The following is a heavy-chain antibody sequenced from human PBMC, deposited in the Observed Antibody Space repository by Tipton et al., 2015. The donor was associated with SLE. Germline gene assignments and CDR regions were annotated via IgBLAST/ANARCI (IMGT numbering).Heavy chain of an antibody. D-gene: IGHD3-22*01. J-gene: IGHJ4*02. V-gene: IGHV4-38-2*01. Sequence: TLSLTCAVSGYSISSGSYWGWIRQPPGKGLEWIGNIYHSGSTYYNPSLKSRVTISVDTSKNQFSLKLNSVTAADTAVYYCARRPYVSSGYFFDYWGQGTLVTVSS. CDR2: IYHSGST. CDR3: ARRPYVSSGYFFDY. CDR1: GYSISSGSY.